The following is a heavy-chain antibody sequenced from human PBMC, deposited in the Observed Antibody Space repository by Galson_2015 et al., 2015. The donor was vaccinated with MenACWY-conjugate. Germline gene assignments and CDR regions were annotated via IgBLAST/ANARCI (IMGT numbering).Heavy chain of an antibody. CDR2: INSDGSAA. D-gene: IGHD2-2*01. V-gene: IGHV3-74*01. CDR3: ATYCSSPSCYANGAY. Sequence: LILSCAASGFPSRSYWMHCVRRSPGTGRVGFSRINSDGSAADYADSVKGRFTIFRDNAKNTLYLQMNSLRAEDTAVYYCATYCSSPSCYANGAYWGQGTLVTVSS. CDR1: GFPSRSYW. J-gene: IGHJ4*02.